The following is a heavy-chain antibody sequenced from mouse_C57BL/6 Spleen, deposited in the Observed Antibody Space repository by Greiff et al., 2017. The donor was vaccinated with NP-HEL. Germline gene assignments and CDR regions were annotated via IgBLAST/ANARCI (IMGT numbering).Heavy chain of an antibody. CDR1: GYTFTSYG. J-gene: IGHJ4*01. V-gene: IGHV1-81*01. CDR3: AIGDYYAMDY. CDR2: IYPRSGNT. D-gene: IGHD2-14*01. Sequence: QVQLKESGAELARPGASVKLSCKASGYTFTSYGISWVKQRTGQGLEWIGEIYPRSGNTYYNEKFKGKATLTADKSSSTAYMELRSLTSEDSAVYFCAIGDYYAMDYWGQGTSVTVSP.